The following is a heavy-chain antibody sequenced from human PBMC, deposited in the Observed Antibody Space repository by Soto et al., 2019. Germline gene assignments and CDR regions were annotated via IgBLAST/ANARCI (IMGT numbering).Heavy chain of an antibody. Sequence: GGSLRLSCTASGFTVSDYSVNWVRQAPGKGLEWISYISSAGDLMLYADSVKGRFTIARDIAKNSLYLQMDSLRDEDSAVYYCATWAIAVGGEGFWGQGTLVTVSS. V-gene: IGHV3-48*02. D-gene: IGHD2-21*01. J-gene: IGHJ4*02. CDR3: ATWAIAVGGEGF. CDR1: GFTVSDYS. CDR2: ISSAGDLM.